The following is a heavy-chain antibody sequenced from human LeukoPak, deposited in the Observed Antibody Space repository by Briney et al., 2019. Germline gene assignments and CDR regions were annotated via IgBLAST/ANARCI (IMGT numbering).Heavy chain of an antibody. CDR2: IWYDGSKK. V-gene: IGHV3-33*06. CDR3: AKDASSYSGSYFDS. Sequence: GGSLRLSCGASGFTFSSNGMHWVRQAPGKGLEWVAVIWYDGSKKNYADSVKGRFTISRDNSKNTLDLQMNSLRAEDTAVYYCAKDASSYSGSYFDSWGQGTLVTVSS. J-gene: IGHJ4*02. CDR1: GFTFSSNG. D-gene: IGHD1-26*01.